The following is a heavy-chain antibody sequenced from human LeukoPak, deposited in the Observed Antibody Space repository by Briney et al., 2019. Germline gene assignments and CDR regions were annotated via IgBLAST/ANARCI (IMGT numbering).Heavy chain of an antibody. D-gene: IGHD5-18*01. CDR3: ASHKRGYSYGYRRGFDY. V-gene: IGHV4-34*01. CDR1: GGSFSGYY. CDR2: INHSGST. J-gene: IGHJ4*02. Sequence: PSETLSLTCAVYGGSFSGYYWSWIRQPPGKGLEWIGEINHSGSTNYNPSLKSRVTISVDTSKNQFSLKLSSVTAADTAVYYCASHKRGYSYGYRRGFDYWGQGTLVTVSS.